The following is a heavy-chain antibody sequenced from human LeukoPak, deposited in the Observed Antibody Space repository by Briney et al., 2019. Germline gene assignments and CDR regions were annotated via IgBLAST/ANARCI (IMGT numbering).Heavy chain of an antibody. J-gene: IGHJ4*02. V-gene: IGHV4-34*01. D-gene: IGHD3-10*01. CDR1: GGSFSGYY. CDR2: INHSGST. CDR3: ARPRYGSGSYYFDY. Sequence: SETLSLTCAVYGGSFSGYYWSWIRQPPGKGLEWIGEINHSGSTNYNPSLKSRVNISVDTSKNQFSLKLSSVTAADTAVYYCARPRYGSGSYYFDYWGQGTLVTVSS.